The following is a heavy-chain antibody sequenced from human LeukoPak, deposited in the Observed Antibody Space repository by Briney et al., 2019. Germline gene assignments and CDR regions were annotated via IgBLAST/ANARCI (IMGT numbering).Heavy chain of an antibody. CDR1: GYTFTSYD. J-gene: IGHJ6*03. CDR2: MNPNSGNT. CDR3: ARVTSYYYYMDV. Sequence: ASVKVSCKASGYTFTSYDINWVRQATGQGLEWMGWMNPNSGNTGYAQKFQGRVTMTRNTSISTAYMELSSLRSEDTAVYYCARVTSYYYYMDVWGKGTTVTVSS. V-gene: IGHV1-8*01.